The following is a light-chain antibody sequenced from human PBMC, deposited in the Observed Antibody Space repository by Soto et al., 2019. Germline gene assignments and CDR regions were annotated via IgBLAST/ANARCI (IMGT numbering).Light chain of an antibody. Sequence: EIVLTQSPGTLSLSPGDRATLSCRASQSVSSSHLAWYQQKPGQAPRLLIYGASNRATGIPDRFSGSGSGTNFTLTIRRLEPEDFALYYCQQYGGSPRYTFGQGTKLEIK. CDR1: QSVSSSH. V-gene: IGKV3-20*01. CDR2: GAS. CDR3: QQYGGSPRYT. J-gene: IGKJ2*01.